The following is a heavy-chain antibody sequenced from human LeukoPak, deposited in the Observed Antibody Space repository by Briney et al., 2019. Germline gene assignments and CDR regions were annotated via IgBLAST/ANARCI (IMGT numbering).Heavy chain of an antibody. V-gene: IGHV3-53*01. J-gene: IGHJ4*02. D-gene: IGHD6-13*01. CDR3: ARDTGISWYAMY. CDR2: IYSGGGT. Sequence: QTGGSLRLSCAASGLAASSNCTSWVRQAPGKGLEWVSLIYSGGGTYYGDSVKGRFTISRDNSKNTLYLQMNSLRAEDTAVYYCARDTGISWYAMYWGQGTPVTVSS. CDR1: GLAASSNC.